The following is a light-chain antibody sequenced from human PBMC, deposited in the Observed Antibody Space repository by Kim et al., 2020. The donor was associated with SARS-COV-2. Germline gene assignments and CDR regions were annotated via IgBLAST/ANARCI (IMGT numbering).Light chain of an antibody. V-gene: IGLV3-19*01. J-gene: IGLJ3*02. CDR1: SLRNYY. Sequence: SSELTQDPAVSVALGQTVRITCQGDSLRNYYATWYQQKPGQAPVLVIYGKNKRPSGVPKRFSGSSSGNTASLTITGAQAEDEADYYCNSRDTSGNHLGVFGGGTQLTVL. CDR2: GKN. CDR3: NSRDTSGNHLGV.